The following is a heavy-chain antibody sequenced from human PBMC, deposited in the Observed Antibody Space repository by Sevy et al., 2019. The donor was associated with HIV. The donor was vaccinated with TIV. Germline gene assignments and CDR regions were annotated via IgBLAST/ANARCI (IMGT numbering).Heavy chain of an antibody. D-gene: IGHD2-2*01. CDR1: GGSISSYY. CDR3: ARAIVVVPAAIQGGYYYGMDV. Sequence: SETLSLTCTVSGGSISSYYWSWIRQPPGKGLERIGYIYYSGSTKYNPPLKSRVTISVDTSKNQFSLKLSSVTAADTAVYYCARAIVVVPAAIQGGYYYGMDVWGQGTTVTVSS. CDR2: IYYSGST. J-gene: IGHJ6*02. V-gene: IGHV4-59*01.